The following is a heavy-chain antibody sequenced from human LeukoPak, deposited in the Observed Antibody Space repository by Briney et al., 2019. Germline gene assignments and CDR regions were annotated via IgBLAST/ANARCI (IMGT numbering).Heavy chain of an antibody. CDR2: ISGSGGGT. D-gene: IGHD3-16*01. V-gene: IGHV3-23*01. J-gene: IGHJ4*02. Sequence: GGSLRLSCAASGFTFRSYAMSWARLAPGKGLEWVSTISGSGGGTWYPDSVKGRFTISRDNSKNTLWLHMTSLRAEDTAIYYCAKGSYPGDSSPTGDDYWGQGNLVTVSS. CDR3: AKGSYPGDSSPTGDDY. CDR1: GFTFRSYA.